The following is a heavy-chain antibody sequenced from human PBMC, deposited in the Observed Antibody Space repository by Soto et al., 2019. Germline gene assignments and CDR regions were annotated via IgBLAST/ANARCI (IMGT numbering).Heavy chain of an antibody. CDR3: ASDNFYFYYGMDV. J-gene: IGHJ6*02. V-gene: IGHV4-39*01. CDR1: GGSISSSSYY. Sequence: PSETLSLTCTVSGGSISSSSYYWGWIRQPPGKGLEWIGSIYYSGGTYHNPSLRSRVIISVDTSKNEFSLKLTSVTAADTAGYYCASDNFYFYYGMDVWGQGTTVTVSS. CDR2: IYYSGGT. D-gene: IGHD3-22*01.